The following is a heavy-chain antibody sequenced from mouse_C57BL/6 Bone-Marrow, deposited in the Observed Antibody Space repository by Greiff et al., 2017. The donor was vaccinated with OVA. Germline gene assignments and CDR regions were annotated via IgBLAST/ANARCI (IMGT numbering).Heavy chain of an antibody. CDR1: GYAFSSYW. Sequence: VKLVESGAELVKPGASVEISCKASGYAFSSYWMNWVKQRPGKGLEWIGQIYPGDGDTNYNGKFKGKVILSADNTYSTAYMQLSSLNSERYAVYICARGYFWGQGTPLTVSS. J-gene: IGHJ2*01. V-gene: IGHV1-80*01. CDR3: ARGYF. CDR2: IYPGDGDT.